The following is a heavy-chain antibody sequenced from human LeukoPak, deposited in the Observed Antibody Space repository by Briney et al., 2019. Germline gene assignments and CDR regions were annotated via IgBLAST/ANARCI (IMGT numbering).Heavy chain of an antibody. V-gene: IGHV3-66*01. CDR3: ARAPPSFDSSGYYPN. D-gene: IGHD3-22*01. Sequence: PGGSLRLSCAASGFTVSSNYMSWVRQAPGKGLEWVSVIYSGGSTYYADSVKGRFTISRDNSKNTLYLQMNSLRAEDTAVYYCARAPPSFDSSGYYPNRGQGTLVTVSS. CDR1: GFTVSSNY. CDR2: IYSGGST. J-gene: IGHJ4*02.